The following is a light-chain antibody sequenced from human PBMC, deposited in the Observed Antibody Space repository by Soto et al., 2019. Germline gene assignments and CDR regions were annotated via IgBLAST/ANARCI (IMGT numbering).Light chain of an antibody. J-gene: IGLJ2*01. CDR2: ENN. CDR3: GTWDSSLSAVV. Sequence: QSVLTQPPSVSAAPGQKVTISCSGSSSNIGNNYVSWYQQLPGTAPKLLIYENNKRPSGIPDRFSGSKSGTSATLGITGLQXGDEADYYCGTWDSSLSAVVFGGGTKLTLL. CDR1: SSNIGNNY. V-gene: IGLV1-51*02.